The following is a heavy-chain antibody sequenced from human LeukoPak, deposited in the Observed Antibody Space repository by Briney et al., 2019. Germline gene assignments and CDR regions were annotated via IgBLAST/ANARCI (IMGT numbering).Heavy chain of an antibody. Sequence: ASVTVSCKASGGTFSSYAINWVRQAPGQGLEWMGGIIPIFGTANYAQKFQGRVTITTDESTSTAYMELSSLRSEDTAVYYCARSELSPGWFDPWGQGTLVTVSS. J-gene: IGHJ5*02. D-gene: IGHD1-26*01. V-gene: IGHV1-69*05. CDR1: GGTFSSYA. CDR3: ARSELSPGWFDP. CDR2: IIPIFGTA.